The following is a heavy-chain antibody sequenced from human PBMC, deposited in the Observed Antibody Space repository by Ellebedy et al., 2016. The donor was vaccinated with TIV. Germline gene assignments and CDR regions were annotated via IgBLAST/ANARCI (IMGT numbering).Heavy chain of an antibody. V-gene: IGHV3-7*01. D-gene: IGHD4-17*01. J-gene: IGHJ2*01. CDR1: EFTLTNYW. Sequence: GGSLRLSCTAPEFTLTNYWMTWVRQAPGKGLEWVANINEDGTKKHYVDSVKGRFTISRDNAGNSLYLQMNSLGAEDTAVYYCARAIYGASYLWGRGTLVTVSS. CDR3: ARAIYGASYL. CDR2: INEDGTKK.